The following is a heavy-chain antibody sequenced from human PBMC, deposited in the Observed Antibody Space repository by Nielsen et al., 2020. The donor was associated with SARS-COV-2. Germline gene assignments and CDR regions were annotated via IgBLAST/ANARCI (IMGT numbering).Heavy chain of an antibody. J-gene: IGHJ4*02. CDR2: IWYDGSNK. V-gene: IGHV3-33*08. CDR3: ARDPLYM. Sequence: GESLKISCAASGFAFSTYGMHWVRQAPGKGLEWLAVIWYDGSNKYYADSVKGRFTISRDNSKNTLFLQMNSLRAEDTAVYYCARDPLYMWGQGTLVTVSS. CDR1: GFAFSTYG. D-gene: IGHD2-2*02.